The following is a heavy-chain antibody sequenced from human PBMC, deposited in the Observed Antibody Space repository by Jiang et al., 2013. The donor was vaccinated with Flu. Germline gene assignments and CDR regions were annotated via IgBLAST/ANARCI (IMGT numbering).Heavy chain of an antibody. Sequence: VQLLESGGGVVQPGRSLRLSCAASRFTFSTYGMHWVRQAPGKGLEWVAVISNDGSNRYYADSVKGRFTISRDNSKNTMYMQMNSLRAEDTAVYYCAKEVLSGVDFYYYNGMDVWGQGTTVTVSS. V-gene: IGHV3-30*18. J-gene: IGHJ6*02. CDR2: ISNDGSNR. D-gene: IGHD3-10*01. CDR3: AKEVLSGVDFYYYNGMDV. CDR1: RFTFSTYG.